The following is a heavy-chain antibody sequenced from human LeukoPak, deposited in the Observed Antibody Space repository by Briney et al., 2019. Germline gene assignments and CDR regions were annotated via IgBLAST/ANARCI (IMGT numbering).Heavy chain of an antibody. CDR3: ARDWRGSGSYYFDY. V-gene: IGHV3-30*04. J-gene: IGHJ4*02. D-gene: IGHD3-10*01. CDR1: GFTFSSYA. CDR2: ISYDGSNK. Sequence: PGRSLRLSCAASGFTFSSYAMHWVRQAPGKGLEWVVVISYDGSNKYYADSVKGRFTISRDNSKNTLYLQMNSLRAEDTAVYYCARDWRGSGSYYFDYWGQGTLVTVSS.